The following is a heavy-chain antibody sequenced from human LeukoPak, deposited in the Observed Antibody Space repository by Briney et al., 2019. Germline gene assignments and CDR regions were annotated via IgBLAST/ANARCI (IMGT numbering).Heavy chain of an antibody. CDR3: ASRYDSSPHDAFDI. D-gene: IGHD3-22*01. J-gene: IGHJ3*02. CDR1: GYSFTTHG. V-gene: IGHV1-18*01. CDR2: ISAYNGNT. Sequence: RASVKVSCKASGYSFTTHGISWVRQAPGQGLEWMGWISAYNGNTNYAQKLQGRVTMTTDTSTSTAYMELRSLRSDDTAVYYCASRYDSSPHDAFDIWGQGTMVTVSS.